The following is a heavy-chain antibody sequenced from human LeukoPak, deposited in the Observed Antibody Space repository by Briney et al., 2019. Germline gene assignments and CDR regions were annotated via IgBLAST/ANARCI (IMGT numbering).Heavy chain of an antibody. D-gene: IGHD5-24*01. J-gene: IGHJ4*02. CDR3: AKDFYGGREMAKIKGY. CDR2: ISGDGGST. V-gene: IGHV3-43*02. Sequence: GGSLRLSCAASGFTFDDYAMHWVRQAPGKGLEWVSLISGDGGSTYYADSVKGRFTISRDNSKNSLYLQMNSLRTEDTALYYCAKDFYGGREMAKIKGYWGQGTLVTVSS. CDR1: GFTFDDYA.